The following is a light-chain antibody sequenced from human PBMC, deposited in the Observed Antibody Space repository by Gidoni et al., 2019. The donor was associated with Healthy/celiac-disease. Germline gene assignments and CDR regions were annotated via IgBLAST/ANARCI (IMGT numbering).Light chain of an antibody. CDR2: DAS. V-gene: IGKV3-11*01. CDR1: QSVSSY. J-gene: IGKJ4*01. CDR3: QQRSKWPLT. Sequence: EIVLTQSPATLSLSPVEIATLSCRASQSVSSYLDWYQQKPGQAPRLLIYDASNRATGIPARFSGSGSGKDFTLTISSLETEDFAVYYCQQRSKWPLTFGGGTKVEIK.